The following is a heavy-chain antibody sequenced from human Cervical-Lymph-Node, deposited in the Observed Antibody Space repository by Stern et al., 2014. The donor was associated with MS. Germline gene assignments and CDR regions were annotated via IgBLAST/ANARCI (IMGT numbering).Heavy chain of an antibody. CDR3: ARDVARKYYFDY. V-gene: IGHV1-46*01. CDR2: INPSNGSS. D-gene: IGHD2-21*01. CDR1: GYTFTSHY. Sequence: QLVQSGPEVQKPGASVRISCKASGYTFTSHYMHWVRQAPGQGLEWMGLINPSNGSSIYAQRFQGRLAMTRDTSSTTVYLELTTLTSEETAVYFCARDVARKYYFDYWGQGTLVTVSS. J-gene: IGHJ4*02.